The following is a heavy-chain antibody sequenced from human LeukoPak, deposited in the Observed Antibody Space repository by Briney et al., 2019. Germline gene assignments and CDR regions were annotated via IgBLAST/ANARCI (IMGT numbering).Heavy chain of an antibody. CDR3: ARDEVGRVGAT. J-gene: IGHJ5*02. CDR1: GGTFSSYT. Sequence: GASVKVSCKASGGTFSSYTISWLRQAPGQGLEWMGRIIPILGIANYAQKFQGRVTITADKSTSTAYMELSSLRSEDTAVYYCARDEVGRVGATWGQGTLVTVSS. D-gene: IGHD1-26*01. CDR2: IIPILGIA. V-gene: IGHV1-69*04.